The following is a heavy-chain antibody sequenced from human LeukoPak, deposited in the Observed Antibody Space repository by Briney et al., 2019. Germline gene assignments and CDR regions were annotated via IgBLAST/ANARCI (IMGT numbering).Heavy chain of an antibody. Sequence: ASVKVSCKTSGYTFTRYTIHWMRQAPGQGLEWMGWINTDNGNTKYPQQFQGRVTSIRDTSANTVYMELSRLRSEDTATYYCARGGSGATFDIWGQGTMVTVSS. J-gene: IGHJ3*02. V-gene: IGHV1-3*04. D-gene: IGHD1-26*01. CDR2: INTDNGNT. CDR1: GYTFTRYT. CDR3: ARGGSGATFDI.